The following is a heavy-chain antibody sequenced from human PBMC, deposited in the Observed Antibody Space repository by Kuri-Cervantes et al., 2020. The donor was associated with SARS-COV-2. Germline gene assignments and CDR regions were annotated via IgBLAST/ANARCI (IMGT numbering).Heavy chain of an antibody. D-gene: IGHD3-3*01. CDR3: AHRVNVLCDFGRGYPYYFDY. CDR1: GFPLSTSGVG. Sequence: SGPTLVKPTQTLTLTCNFSGFPLSTSGVGVGWIRQPPGKDLEWLALIYLNDDKRYSPSLKSRLTITKDTPKNKVVLTMTNMDPVDTATYYCAHRVNVLCDFGRGYPYYFDYWGHGNRVTVSS. CDR2: IYLNDDK. V-gene: IGHV2-5*01. J-gene: IGHJ4*01.